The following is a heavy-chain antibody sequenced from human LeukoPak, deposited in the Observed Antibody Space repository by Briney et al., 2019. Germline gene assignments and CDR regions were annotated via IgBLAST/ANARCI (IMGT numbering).Heavy chain of an antibody. D-gene: IGHD3-22*01. CDR1: GFTFSTYP. V-gene: IGHV3-30-3*01. Sequence: PGGSLRLSCAASGFTFSTYPMHWVRQAPGKGLEWVAVMSFDGDSEYYSDSVRGRFTVSRDNAKSTLYLQMNSLKAEDTAVYYCARDQAGNYYDSSGYYYSWGQGTLVTVSS. CDR2: MSFDGDSE. CDR3: ARDQAGNYYDSSGYYYS. J-gene: IGHJ4*02.